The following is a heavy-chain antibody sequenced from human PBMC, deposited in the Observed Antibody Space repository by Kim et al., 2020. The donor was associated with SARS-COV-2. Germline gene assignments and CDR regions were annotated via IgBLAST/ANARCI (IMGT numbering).Heavy chain of an antibody. CDR1: GYTFTSYD. CDR3: ARPALPHYDFWSPLRYYYYYMDV. J-gene: IGHJ6*03. D-gene: IGHD3-3*01. V-gene: IGHV1-8*01. Sequence: ASVKVSCKASGYTFTSYDINWVRQATGQGLEWMGWMNPNSGNTGYAQKFQGRVTMTRNTSISTAYMELSSLRSEDTAVYYCARPALPHYDFWSPLRYYYYYMDVWGKGTTVTVSS. CDR2: MNPNSGNT.